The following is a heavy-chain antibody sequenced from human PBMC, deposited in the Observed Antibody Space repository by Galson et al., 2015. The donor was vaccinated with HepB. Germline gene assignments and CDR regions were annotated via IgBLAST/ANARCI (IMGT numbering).Heavy chain of an antibody. CDR3: VRGRSPASYY. J-gene: IGHJ4*02. CDR2: INTNTGNP. V-gene: IGHV7-4-1*02. D-gene: IGHD4-17*01. Sequence: SVKVPCKASGYTLSTYAMNWVRQAPGQGLEWMGWINTNTGNPTYVQGFTGRFVFSLDTSVNTAYLQISSLKAEDSAVYYCVRGRSPASYYWGQGTLVTVSS. CDR1: GYTLSTYA.